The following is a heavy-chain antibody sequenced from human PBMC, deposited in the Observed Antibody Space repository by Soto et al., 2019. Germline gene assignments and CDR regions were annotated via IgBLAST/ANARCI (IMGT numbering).Heavy chain of an antibody. CDR2: ISSNGGST. J-gene: IGHJ4*02. CDR3: ARVAPELTEVSYYFDY. V-gene: IGHV3-64*01. CDR1: GFTFSSYA. Sequence: EVQLVESGGGLVQPGGSLRLSCAASGFTFSSYAMHWVRQAPGKGLEYVSAISSNGGSTYYANSVKGRFTISRDNSKNTLYLQMGSLRAEDMAVYYCARVAPELTEVSYYFDYWGQGTLVTVSS. D-gene: IGHD1-7*01.